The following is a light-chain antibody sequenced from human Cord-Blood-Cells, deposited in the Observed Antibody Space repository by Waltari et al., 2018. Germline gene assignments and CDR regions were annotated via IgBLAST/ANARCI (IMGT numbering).Light chain of an antibody. CDR2: WAS. Sequence: DIVMTQSPDSLAVSLGERATINCKSSQSVLYSTKNKNYLAWYQQKPGQPPKLLIYWASTRESGVPDRFSGSGSVTDFTLTISSLQAEDVAVYYCQQYYSTPPTFGQGTKLEIK. V-gene: IGKV4-1*01. CDR1: QSVLYSTKNKNY. J-gene: IGKJ2*01. CDR3: QQYYSTPPT.